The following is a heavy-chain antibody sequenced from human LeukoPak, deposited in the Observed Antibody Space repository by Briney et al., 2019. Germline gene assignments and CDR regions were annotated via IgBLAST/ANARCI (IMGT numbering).Heavy chain of an antibody. CDR2: ISGSGGST. CDR3: AKVLVVVVTATQYYFDY. CDR1: GFTFSSYA. Sequence: GGSLRLSCAASGFTFSSYAMSWVRQPPGKGLEWVSAISGSGGSTYYADTVKGRFTISRDNSKNTLYLQMNSLRAEDTAVYYCAKVLVVVVTATQYYFDYWGQGTLVTVSS. V-gene: IGHV3-23*01. D-gene: IGHD2-21*02. J-gene: IGHJ4*02.